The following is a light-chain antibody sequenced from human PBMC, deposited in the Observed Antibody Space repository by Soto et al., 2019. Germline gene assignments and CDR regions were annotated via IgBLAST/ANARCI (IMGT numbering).Light chain of an antibody. CDR2: GAS. V-gene: IGKV3-15*01. CDR3: QQYNNLPLP. J-gene: IGKJ4*01. Sequence: EIVMTQSPATLSVSPGERVTLSCRARQSVSSNLAWYQQKPGQAPRLLIYGASTRATGIPARFSGSGSGTEFTLTISSLQSEDFAVYYCQQYNNLPLPFGGGTKVEIQ. CDR1: QSVSSN.